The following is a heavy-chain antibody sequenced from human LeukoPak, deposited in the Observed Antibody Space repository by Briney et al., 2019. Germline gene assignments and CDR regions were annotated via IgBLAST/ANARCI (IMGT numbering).Heavy chain of an antibody. J-gene: IGHJ6*02. CDR3: AKDLSSRICGGDCLYYYGMDV. D-gene: IGHD2-21*02. Sequence: GGSLRLSCAASGFTFSSYGMHWVRQAPGKGLGWGAVISYDGSDKYYAGSVKGRFTISRDNSKNTLYLQMNSLRAEDTAVYYCAKDLSSRICGGDCLYYYGMDVWGQGTTVTVSS. CDR1: GFTFSSYG. V-gene: IGHV3-30*18. CDR2: ISYDGSDK.